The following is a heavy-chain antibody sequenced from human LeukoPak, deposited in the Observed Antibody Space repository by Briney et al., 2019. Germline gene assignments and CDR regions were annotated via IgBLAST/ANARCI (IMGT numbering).Heavy chain of an antibody. D-gene: IGHD2-15*01. Sequence: PGGSLRLSCSASGFTFNSYAMHWVRQAPGKGLEYVSGIRSNGGGTYYADSVKGRFTISRDNSKNTLYLQMSSLRAEDTAVYYCVKDRRLDYSRFDCWGQGTLVTVSS. J-gene: IGHJ4*02. CDR3: VKDRRLDYSRFDC. CDR2: IRSNGGGT. CDR1: GFTFNSYA. V-gene: IGHV3-64D*06.